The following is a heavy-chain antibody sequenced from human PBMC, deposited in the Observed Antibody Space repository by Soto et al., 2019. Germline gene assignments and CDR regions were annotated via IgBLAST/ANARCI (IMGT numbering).Heavy chain of an antibody. CDR1: GYTFTSYD. CDR3: SRGGGSLAYCSGGSCLPYYYYGMDV. D-gene: IGHD2-15*01. J-gene: IGHJ6*02. V-gene: IGHV1-8*01. Sequence: ASVKVSCKASGYTFTSYDINWVRQATGQGLEWMGWMNPNSGNTGYAQKFQGRVTMTRNTSISTAYMELSSLISEDTAVYYCSRGGGSLAYCSGGSCLPYYYYGMDVWGQGTTVTVSS. CDR2: MNPNSGNT.